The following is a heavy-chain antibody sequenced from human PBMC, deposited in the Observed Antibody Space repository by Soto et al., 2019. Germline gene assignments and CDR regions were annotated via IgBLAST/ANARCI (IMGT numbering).Heavy chain of an antibody. Sequence: PSETLSLTCAVYSGSLSGYYWNWIRQPPGKGLGWIGEINHNGATNYNPSLNSRVTLSVDTSKNQFSLKLSSVTAADTAVYYCARGSGQLSIRSNWFDPWGQGTLVTVSS. CDR2: INHNGAT. D-gene: IGHD1-1*01. J-gene: IGHJ5*02. V-gene: IGHV4-34*01. CDR3: ARGSGQLSIRSNWFDP. CDR1: SGSLSGYY.